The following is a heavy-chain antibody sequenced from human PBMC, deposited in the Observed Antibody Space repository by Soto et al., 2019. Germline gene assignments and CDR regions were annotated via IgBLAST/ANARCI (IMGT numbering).Heavy chain of an antibody. CDR2: IYYSGST. J-gene: IGHJ5*02. CDR1: GGSISSGAYY. CDR3: ARGREKYNWKGNWFDP. D-gene: IGHD1-20*01. Sequence: SETLSLTCTVSGGSISSGAYYWSWIRQHPGKGLEWIGYIYYSGSTYYNPSLKSRVTISVDTSKNQFSLKLSSVTAADTAVYYCARGREKYNWKGNWFDPWGQGTLVTSPQ. V-gene: IGHV4-31*03.